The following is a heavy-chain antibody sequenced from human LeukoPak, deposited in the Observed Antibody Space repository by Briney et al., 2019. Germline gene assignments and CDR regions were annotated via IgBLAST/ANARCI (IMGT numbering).Heavy chain of an antibody. Sequence: ASVKVSCKASGYTFTGYYMNWVRQAPGQGLEWMGWSNPNSGDTKYAQKFQGRVTMTSDASISTAYMELSRLTSDDTAMYYCARDSGLNTIYTWFVPWGQGTLVTVSS. J-gene: IGHJ5*02. CDR1: GYTFTGYY. V-gene: IGHV1-2*02. D-gene: IGHD3-10*01. CDR3: ARDSGLNTIYTWFVP. CDR2: SNPNSGDT.